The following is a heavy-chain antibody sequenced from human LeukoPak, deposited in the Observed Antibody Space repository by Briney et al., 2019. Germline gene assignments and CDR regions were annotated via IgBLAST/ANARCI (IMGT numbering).Heavy chain of an antibody. V-gene: IGHV4-34*01. Sequence: SETLSLTCAVYGGSFSGYYWSWIRQPPGKGLEWIGEINHSGSTNYNPSLKSRVTMSVNTSKNQFSLKLSSVTAADTAVYYCAREKISWIQLWSDAFDIWGQGTMVTVSS. CDR2: INHSGST. CDR1: GGSFSGYY. J-gene: IGHJ3*02. CDR3: AREKISWIQLWSDAFDI. D-gene: IGHD5-18*01.